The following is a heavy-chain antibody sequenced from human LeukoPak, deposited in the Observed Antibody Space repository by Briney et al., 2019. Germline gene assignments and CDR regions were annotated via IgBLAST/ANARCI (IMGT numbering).Heavy chain of an antibody. CDR2: IRRDGSQK. D-gene: IGHD4-23*01. CDR1: GFTFGSYS. Sequence: PGGSLRLSCAASGFTFGSYSMNWVRQAPGKGLEWVANIRRDGSQKYYVDSVKGRFTISRDNADNSLYLHMNSLRAENTAVYYCARPLMGGGNSPFDSWGQGTLVTVSS. CDR3: ARPLMGGGNSPFDS. V-gene: IGHV3-7*05. J-gene: IGHJ4*02.